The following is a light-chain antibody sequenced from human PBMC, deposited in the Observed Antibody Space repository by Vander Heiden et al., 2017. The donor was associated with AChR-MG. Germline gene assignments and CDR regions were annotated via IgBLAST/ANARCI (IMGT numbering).Light chain of an antibody. CDR2: GAS. CDR3: QQYNNWPIT. J-gene: IGKJ5*01. Sequence: EMVMTQSPATLSVSPGERATLSCRASQSVNSNLAWYQQKPGQAPRLLIYGASTRATGIPAKFSGSGSGTEFTLTISSLQSEDFAVYYCQQYNNWPITFGQGTRLEIQ. CDR1: QSVNSN. V-gene: IGKV3-15*01.